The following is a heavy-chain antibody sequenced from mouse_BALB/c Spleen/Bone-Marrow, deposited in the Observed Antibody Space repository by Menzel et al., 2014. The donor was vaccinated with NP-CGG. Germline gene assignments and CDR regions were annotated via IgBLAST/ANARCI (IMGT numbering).Heavy chain of an antibody. CDR1: GFDFSRYW. Sequence: VQLQQPGGGLVQPGGSLKLSCAASGFDFSRYWMSWVRQAPGKGLEWIGEINPDSSTINYTPSLKDKFIISRDNAKNTLYLQMSKVRSEDTALYYCAREGDGSYWYFDVWGAGTTVTVSS. CDR2: INPDSSTI. V-gene: IGHV4-1*02. D-gene: IGHD2-3*01. J-gene: IGHJ1*01. CDR3: AREGDGSYWYFDV.